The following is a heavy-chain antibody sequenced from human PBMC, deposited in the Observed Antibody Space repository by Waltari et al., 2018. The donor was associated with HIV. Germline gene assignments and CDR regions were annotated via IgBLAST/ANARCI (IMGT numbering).Heavy chain of an antibody. Sequence: QVQLQESGPGLVKPSETLSLTCSVSVYSITSGYYWGWIRQSPGRGLEWIGSISHSGTTVYSPSLKSRITLFRNTSKNQFFLKLTSATAADTAVYYCASTYYDLLEGWYFDFWGQGRLVTVSS. CDR2: ISHSGTT. J-gene: IGHJ4*02. CDR3: ASTYYDLLEGWYFDF. V-gene: IGHV4-38-2*02. CDR1: VYSITSGYY. D-gene: IGHD3-3*01.